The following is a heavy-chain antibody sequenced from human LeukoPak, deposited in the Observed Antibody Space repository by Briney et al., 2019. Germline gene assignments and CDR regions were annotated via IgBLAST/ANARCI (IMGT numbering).Heavy chain of an antibody. Sequence: GGSLRLSCAVSAFTFSSYGMHWVRQAPGKGLEWVAVISKDGSNEYYADSVKGRFTISRDNSKNTLYLQMNSLRPEDTAVYYCAKGGSGSCYSEGDYWGQGTLVTVSS. D-gene: IGHD2-15*01. CDR1: AFTFSSYG. CDR2: ISKDGSNE. J-gene: IGHJ4*02. CDR3: AKGGSGSCYSEGDY. V-gene: IGHV3-30*18.